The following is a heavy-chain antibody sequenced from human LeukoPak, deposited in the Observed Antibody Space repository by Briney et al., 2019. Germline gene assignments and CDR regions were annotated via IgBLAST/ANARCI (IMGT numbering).Heavy chain of an antibody. CDR3: ARGPFELVWFGERDWYFDL. CDR1: GFTFSRYD. J-gene: IGHJ2*01. V-gene: IGHV3-13*01. CDR2: IGSNGEK. D-gene: IGHD3-10*01. Sequence: GGSLTLSCAACGFTFSRYDMHWVREGTRKGLVWVPAIGSNGEKYYPGFMKGRFTIYRENAENSLYIKMRSMRDGDTAVYNCARGPFELVWFGERDWYFDLWGRGTLVTVSS.